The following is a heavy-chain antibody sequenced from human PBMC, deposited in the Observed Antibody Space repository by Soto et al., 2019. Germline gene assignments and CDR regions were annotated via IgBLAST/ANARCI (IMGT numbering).Heavy chain of an antibody. CDR3: ARDLRPLHQWGGKPAGWFDS. J-gene: IGHJ5*01. Sequence: QVQLVQSGAEVKKPGDSVKVSCKASGYTFTGYYMHWVRQAPGQGLEWMGWINPNSGGTNYAQKFQGWVTMTRDTAISTAYMELSRLRSDDTAVYYCARDLRPLHQWGGKPAGWFDSWGQGTLVTVSS. D-gene: IGHD2-15*01. CDR1: GYTFTGYY. CDR2: INPNSGGT. V-gene: IGHV1-2*04.